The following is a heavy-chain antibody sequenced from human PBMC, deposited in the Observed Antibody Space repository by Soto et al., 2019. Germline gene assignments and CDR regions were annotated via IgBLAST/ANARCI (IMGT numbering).Heavy chain of an antibody. CDR2: TNAGNGNT. CDR1: GYSFTSYA. V-gene: IGHV1-3*01. D-gene: IGHD3-10*01. Sequence: ASVKVSCKASGYSFTSYAMHWVRQAPGQRLEWMGWTNAGNGNTKYSQKFQGRVTITADESTSTAYMELSSLRSEDTAVYYCARAPYGSGKDYYYGMDVWGQGTTVTVSS. CDR3: ARAPYGSGKDYYYGMDV. J-gene: IGHJ6*02.